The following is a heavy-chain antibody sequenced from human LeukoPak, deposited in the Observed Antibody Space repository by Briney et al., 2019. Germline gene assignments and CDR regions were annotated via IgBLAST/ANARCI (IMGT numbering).Heavy chain of an antibody. CDR2: INTDGSQK. D-gene: IGHD1-14*01. V-gene: IGHV3-7*01. J-gene: IGHJ4*02. CDR1: GFTFSNYW. Sequence: EGSLRLSCAASGFTFSNYWMSWVRQAPGKGLEWVANINTDGSQKYYVDSVKGRFTISRDNAKNSLYLQMNSLRAEDTAVYFCSRAEDYWGQGTLVTVSS. CDR3: SRAEDY.